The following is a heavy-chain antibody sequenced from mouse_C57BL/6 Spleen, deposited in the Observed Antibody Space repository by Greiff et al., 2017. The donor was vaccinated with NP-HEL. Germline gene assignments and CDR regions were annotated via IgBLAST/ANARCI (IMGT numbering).Heavy chain of an antibody. CDR1: GYTFTSYW. V-gene: IGHV1-50*01. CDR3: ARRTTLRGSSPYYAMDY. D-gene: IGHD1-1*01. J-gene: IGHJ4*01. Sequence: QVQLKESGAELVKPGASVKLSCKASGYTFTSYWMQWVKQRPGQGLEWIGEIDPSDSYTNYNQKFKGKATLTVDTSSSTAYMQLSSLTSEDSAVYYCARRTTLRGSSPYYAMDYWGQGTSVTVSS. CDR2: IDPSDSYT.